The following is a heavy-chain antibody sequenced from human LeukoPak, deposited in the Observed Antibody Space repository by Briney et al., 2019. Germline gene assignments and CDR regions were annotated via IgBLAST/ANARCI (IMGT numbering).Heavy chain of an antibody. D-gene: IGHD5-12*01. CDR2: INHSGST. Sequence: SETLSLTCAVYGGSFSGYYWSWIRQPPGKGLEWIGEINHSGSTNYNPSLKSRVTISVDTSKNQFPLKLSSVTAADTAVYYCASSIGYSGYIFDYWGQGTLVTVSS. V-gene: IGHV4-34*01. CDR3: ASSIGYSGYIFDY. J-gene: IGHJ4*02. CDR1: GGSFSGYY.